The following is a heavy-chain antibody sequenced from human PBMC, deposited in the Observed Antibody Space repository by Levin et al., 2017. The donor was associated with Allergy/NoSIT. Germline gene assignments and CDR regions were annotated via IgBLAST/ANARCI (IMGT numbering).Heavy chain of an antibody. Sequence: PGGSLRLSCAASGFTFSSYSMNWVRQAPGKGLEWVSYISSSSSTIYYADSVKGRFTISRDNAKNSLYLQMNSLRDEDTAVYYCARDLQAYCGGDCYSYAYWGQGTLVTVSS. CDR1: GFTFSSYS. CDR2: ISSSSSTI. D-gene: IGHD2-21*02. V-gene: IGHV3-48*02. J-gene: IGHJ4*02. CDR3: ARDLQAYCGGDCYSYAY.